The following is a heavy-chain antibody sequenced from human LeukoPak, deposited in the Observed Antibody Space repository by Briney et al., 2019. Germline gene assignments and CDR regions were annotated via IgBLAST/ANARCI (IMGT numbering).Heavy chain of an antibody. V-gene: IGHV3-21*05. CDR3: IVLAVTGTFGFDY. CDR2: ISSSGNFI. J-gene: IGHJ4*02. D-gene: IGHD6-19*01. CDR1: GFTFSSYG. Sequence: PGRTLRLSCAASGFTFSSYGMSWVRQAPGKGLEWVSYISSSGNFIFYADSVKGRFTISRDNAKKSLYLQMNSLRAEDTAVYYCIVLAVTGTFGFDYWGQGTLVTVSS.